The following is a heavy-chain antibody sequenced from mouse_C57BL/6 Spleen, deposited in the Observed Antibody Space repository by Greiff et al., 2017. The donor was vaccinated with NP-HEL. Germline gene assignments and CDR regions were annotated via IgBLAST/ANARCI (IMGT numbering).Heavy chain of an antibody. CDR1: GYTFTSYW. V-gene: IGHV1-59*01. CDR3: ARYDDYDVYAMDY. Sequence: QVQLQQPGAELVRPGTSVKLSCKASGYTFTSYWMHWVKQRPGQGLEWIGVIDPSDSYTNYNQKFKGKATLTVDTSSSTAYMQLSSLTSEDSAVYYCARYDDYDVYAMDYWGQGTSVTVSS. D-gene: IGHD2-4*01. J-gene: IGHJ4*01. CDR2: IDPSDSYT.